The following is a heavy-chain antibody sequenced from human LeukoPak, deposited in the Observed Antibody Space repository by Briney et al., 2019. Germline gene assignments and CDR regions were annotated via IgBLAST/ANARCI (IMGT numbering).Heavy chain of an antibody. D-gene: IGHD2-15*01. Sequence: ASVKVSCKASGYTFTSYGISRVRQAPGQGLEWMGWISTYNGNTKYAQKLQGRVTMTTDTSTSTAYMELRSLRSDDTAVYYCARDPCSGGSCHDAFDIWGQGTMVTVSS. CDR2: ISTYNGNT. J-gene: IGHJ3*02. CDR3: ARDPCSGGSCHDAFDI. CDR1: GYTFTSYG. V-gene: IGHV1-18*01.